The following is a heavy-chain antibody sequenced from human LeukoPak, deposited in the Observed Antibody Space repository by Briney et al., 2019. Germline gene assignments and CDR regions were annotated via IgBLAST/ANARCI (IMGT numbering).Heavy chain of an antibody. V-gene: IGHV1-18*01. CDR3: ARAEWLSSTYYYYYYGMDV. Sequence: ASVKVSCKASGYTFTSYGISWVRQAPGQGLEWMGWISAYNGNTNYAQKLRGRVTMTTDTSTSTAYMELRSLRSDDTAVYYCARAEWLSSTYYYYYYGMDVWGQGTTVTVSS. D-gene: IGHD3-3*01. J-gene: IGHJ6*02. CDR1: GYTFTSYG. CDR2: ISAYNGNT.